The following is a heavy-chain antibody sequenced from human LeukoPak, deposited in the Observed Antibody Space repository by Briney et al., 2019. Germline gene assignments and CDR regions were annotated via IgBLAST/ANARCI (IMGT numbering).Heavy chain of an antibody. CDR3: ARATVGTFFYSRYGRGAFDI. V-gene: IGHV5-51*01. D-gene: IGHD1-1*01. CDR2: IYPGDSDT. J-gene: IGHJ3*02. Sequence: GESLKISCKGSGYSFTSYWIGWVRQMPGKSLEWMGIIYPGDSDTRDSPSFQGQVTISADKSISTAYLQWSSLKASDTAMYYCARATVGTFFYSRYGRGAFDIWGQGTMVTVSS. CDR1: GYSFTSYW.